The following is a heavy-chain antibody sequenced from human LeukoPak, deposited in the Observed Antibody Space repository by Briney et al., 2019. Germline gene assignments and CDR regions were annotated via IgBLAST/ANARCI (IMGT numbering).Heavy chain of an antibody. V-gene: IGHV3-7*01. Sequence: GGSLRLSCAASGFAFSNNWMSWVRQAPGKGLEWVANVKQDGSEKYYADSVKGRFTISRDNAKNSLYMQMNSLRAEDTAVYYCARELAVTGPFDYWGQGTLVTVSS. CDR3: ARELAVTGPFDY. J-gene: IGHJ4*02. CDR1: GFAFSNNW. CDR2: VKQDGSEK. D-gene: IGHD6-19*01.